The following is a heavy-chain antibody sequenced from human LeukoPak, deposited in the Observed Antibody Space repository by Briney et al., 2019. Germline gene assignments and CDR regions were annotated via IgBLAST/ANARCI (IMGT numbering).Heavy chain of an antibody. CDR2: IYSGGST. Sequence: GGSLRLSCAASGFTVSSNYMSWVHQAPGKGLEWVSVIYSGGSTYYADSVKGRFTISRDNSKNTLYLQMNSLRAEDTAVYYCARVDYGDYGDAFDIWGQGTMVTVSS. CDR1: GFTVSSNY. V-gene: IGHV3-66*01. J-gene: IGHJ3*02. D-gene: IGHD4-17*01. CDR3: ARVDYGDYGDAFDI.